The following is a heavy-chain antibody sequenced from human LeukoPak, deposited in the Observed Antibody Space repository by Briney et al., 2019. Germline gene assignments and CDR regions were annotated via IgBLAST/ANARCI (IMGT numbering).Heavy chain of an antibody. Sequence: GSLRLSCAASGFIFRNYAMSWVRQAPGKRLEWIGSIYYSGSTYYNPSLKSRVTISVDTSKNQFSLKLSSVTAADTAVYYCARGAGSSWYGGGWFEPWGQGTLVTVS. CDR1: GFIFRNYA. D-gene: IGHD6-13*01. CDR3: ARGAGSSWYGGGWFEP. V-gene: IGHV4-39*07. CDR2: IYYSGST. J-gene: IGHJ5*02.